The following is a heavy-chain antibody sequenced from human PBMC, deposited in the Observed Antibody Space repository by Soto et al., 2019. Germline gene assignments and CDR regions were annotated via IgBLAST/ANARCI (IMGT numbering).Heavy chain of an antibody. D-gene: IGHD2-2*01. V-gene: IGHV1-2*04. J-gene: IGHJ6*02. CDR3: ASSTAANKPPYYYYGMDV. CDR2: INPNSGGT. Sequence: ASVKVSCTASGYTFTGYYMHWVRQAPGQGLEWMGWINPNSGGTNYAQKFQGWVTMTRDTSISTAYMELSRLRSDDTAVYYCASSTAANKPPYYYYGMDVWGQGTTVTVSS. CDR1: GYTFTGYY.